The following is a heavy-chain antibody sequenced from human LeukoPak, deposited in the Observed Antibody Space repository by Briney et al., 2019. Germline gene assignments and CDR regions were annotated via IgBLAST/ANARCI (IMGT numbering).Heavy chain of an antibody. CDR3: AREWGLESSGYYYAY. CDR2: ITPIFGTA. D-gene: IGHD3-22*01. Sequence: SVRVSCKASGGTFSRLTISWVRQAPGQGFEWMGGITPIFGTANFAQKFQGRVSITADESTSTAFMELSSLRSEDTAVYYCAREWGLESSGYYYAYWGQGALVTVSS. CDR1: GGTFSRLT. J-gene: IGHJ4*02. V-gene: IGHV1-69*13.